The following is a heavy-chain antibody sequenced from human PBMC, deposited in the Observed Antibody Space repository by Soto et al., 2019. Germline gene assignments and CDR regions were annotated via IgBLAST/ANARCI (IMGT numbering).Heavy chain of an antibody. D-gene: IGHD1-20*01. J-gene: IGHJ5*02. CDR3: ATVLLTGFIRDNWFDP. Sequence: ASVKVSCKASGYTFTSYGISWVRQAPGQGLEWMGWISAYNGNTNYAQKLQGRVTMTTDTSTSTAYMELSSLRSEDTAVYYCATVLLTGFIRDNWFDPWGQGTLVTVSS. CDR2: ISAYNGNT. V-gene: IGHV1-18*01. CDR1: GYTFTSYG.